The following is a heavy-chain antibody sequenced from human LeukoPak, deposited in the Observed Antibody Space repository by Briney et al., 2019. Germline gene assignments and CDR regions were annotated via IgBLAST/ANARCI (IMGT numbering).Heavy chain of an antibody. CDR3: ARTFYGSGSSFDY. CDR1: GGSISSSFYY. J-gene: IGHJ4*02. Sequence: PSETLSLTCTVSGGSISSSFYYWGWIRQPPGKGLEWIGSIYYRGTTYYNPPLKSRVTISVDTSKTQFSLQLSSVTAADTAVYYCARTFYGSGSSFDYWGQGTLVAVSS. V-gene: IGHV4-39*01. CDR2: IYYRGTT. D-gene: IGHD3-10*01.